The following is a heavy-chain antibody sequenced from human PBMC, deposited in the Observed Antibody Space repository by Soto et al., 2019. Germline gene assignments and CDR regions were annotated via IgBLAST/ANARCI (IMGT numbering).Heavy chain of an antibody. V-gene: IGHV4-59*11. Sequence: SETLSLTCTVSGGSISSHYWSWIRQPPGKGLEWIGYIYYSGSSNYNPSLKSRVTISLDSSKNQSSLNLSSVTAADTAVYYCARTISGYYFDYWGQGTLVTVSS. CDR3: ARTISGYYFDY. D-gene: IGHD3-22*01. CDR1: GGSISSHY. J-gene: IGHJ4*02. CDR2: IYYSGSS.